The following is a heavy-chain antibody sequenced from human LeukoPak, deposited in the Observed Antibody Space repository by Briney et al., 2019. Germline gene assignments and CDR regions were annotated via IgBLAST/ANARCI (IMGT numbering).Heavy chain of an antibody. J-gene: IGHJ5*02. CDR2: IYHSGST. V-gene: IGHV4-30-2*01. CDR1: GGSISSGGYS. Sequence: SQTLSLTCAVSGGSISSGGYSWSWIRQPPGKGLEWIGYIYHSGSTYYNPSLKSRVTISVDRSKNQFSLRLTSVTAADTAVYYCARHVIYSGVYSYWFDPWGLGTLVTVSS. CDR3: ARHVIYSGVYSYWFDP. D-gene: IGHD5-12*01.